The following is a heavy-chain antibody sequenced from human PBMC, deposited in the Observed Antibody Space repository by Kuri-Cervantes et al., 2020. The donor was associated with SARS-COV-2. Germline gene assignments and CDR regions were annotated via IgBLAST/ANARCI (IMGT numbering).Heavy chain of an antibody. Sequence: SGPTLVKPTQTLTLTCTFSGFSLTTSGMSVSWIRQPPGKALEWLARIGWDDYKYYTSSLKTRLTISRDTSKNQVVLRMTDMDPVDTGTYYCARYSSSSMVVDHWGQGTLVTVSS. D-gene: IGHD6-6*01. J-gene: IGHJ5*02. V-gene: IGHV2-70*11. CDR2: IGWDDYK. CDR1: GFSLTTSGMS. CDR3: ARYSSSSMVVDH.